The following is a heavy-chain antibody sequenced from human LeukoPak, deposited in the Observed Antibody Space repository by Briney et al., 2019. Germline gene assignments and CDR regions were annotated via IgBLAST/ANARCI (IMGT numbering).Heavy chain of an antibody. CDR1: GSTFSSYW. CDR3: ARDEDSSGYYYDS. CDR2: IKQDGSEK. Sequence: GGSLRLSCAASGSTFSSYWMSWVRQAPGKGLEWVANIKQDGSEKYYVDSVKGRFTISRDNAKNSLYLQMNSLRAEDTAVYYCARDEDSSGYYYDSWGQGTLVTVSS. V-gene: IGHV3-7*01. J-gene: IGHJ5*02. D-gene: IGHD3-22*01.